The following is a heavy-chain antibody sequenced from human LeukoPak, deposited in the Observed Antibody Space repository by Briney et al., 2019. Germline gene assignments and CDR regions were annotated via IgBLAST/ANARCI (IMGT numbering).Heavy chain of an antibody. D-gene: IGHD3-22*01. J-gene: IGHJ4*02. CDR3: ARDFSSGYAPYYFDY. Sequence: GASVKVSCKASGYTFTGYYTYWVRQAPGQGLEWMGWINPNSGGTNYAQKFQGWVTMTRDTSISTAYMELSRLRSDDTAVYYCARDFSSGYAPYYFDYWGQGTLVTVSS. CDR2: INPNSGGT. V-gene: IGHV1-2*04. CDR1: GYTFTGYY.